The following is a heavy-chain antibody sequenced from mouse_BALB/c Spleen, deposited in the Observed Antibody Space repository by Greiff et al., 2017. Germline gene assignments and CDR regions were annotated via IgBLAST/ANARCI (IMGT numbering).Heavy chain of an antibody. CDR2: ISYDGSN. CDR3: ARVGLTGSYAMDY. V-gene: IGHV3-6*02. Sequence: ESGPGLVKPSQSLSLTCSVTGYSITSGYYWNWIRQFPGNKLEWMGYISYDGSNNYNPSLKNRISITRDTSKNQFFLKLNSVTTEDTATYYCARVGLTGSYAMDYWGQGTSVTVSS. J-gene: IGHJ4*01. CDR1: GYSITSGYY. D-gene: IGHD4-1*01.